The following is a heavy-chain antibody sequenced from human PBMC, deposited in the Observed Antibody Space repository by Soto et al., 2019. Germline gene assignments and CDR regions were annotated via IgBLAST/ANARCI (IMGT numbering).Heavy chain of an antibody. D-gene: IGHD6-19*01. CDR3: ARNREAAAVALYYFDY. J-gene: IGHJ4*02. CDR2: IYYSGST. V-gene: IGHV4-61*01. CDR1: GGSVSSGSYY. Sequence: SETLSLTCTVSGGSVSSGSYYWSWIRQPPGKGLEWIGYIYYSGSTNYNPSLKSRVTISVDTSKNQFSLKLSSVTAADTAVYYCARNREAAAVALYYFDYWGQGTLVTVSS.